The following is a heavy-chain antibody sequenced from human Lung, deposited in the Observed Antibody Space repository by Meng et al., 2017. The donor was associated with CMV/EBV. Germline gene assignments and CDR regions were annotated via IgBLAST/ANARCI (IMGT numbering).Heavy chain of an antibody. D-gene: IGHD2-21*01. CDR1: GYTFTNYG. CDR3: ARVEVGITSGDY. CDR2: INAYNGDT. V-gene: IGHV1-18*01. J-gene: IGHJ4*02. Sequence: QAQLVQSGGEVKKPGASVKVSCKASGYTFTNYGITWVRQAPGQGLEWMGWINAYNGDTNCAQTLRGRVTMTTDTSTSTAYMELRSLRSDDTAVYYCARVEVGITSGDYWGQGTLVPSPQ.